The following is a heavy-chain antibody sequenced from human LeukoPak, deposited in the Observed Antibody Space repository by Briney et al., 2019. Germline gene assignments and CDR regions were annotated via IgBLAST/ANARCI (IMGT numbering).Heavy chain of an antibody. D-gene: IGHD6-19*01. V-gene: IGHV5-51*01. CDR3: ARGGSGWSFYS. CDR2: IYPSDSDT. J-gene: IGHJ5*01. Sequence: GESLKISCKASGYTFTSYWIGWVRQLPGKGPEWMGLIYPSDSDTRYSPSFQGQVTISADKSISTAYLQWSSLKASGTAMYYCARGGSGWSFYSWGQGTLVTVSS. CDR1: GYTFTSYW.